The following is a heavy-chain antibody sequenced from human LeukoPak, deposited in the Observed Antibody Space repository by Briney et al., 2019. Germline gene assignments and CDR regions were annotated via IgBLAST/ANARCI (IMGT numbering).Heavy chain of an antibody. D-gene: IGHD3-9*01. CDR3: ARRGSIFEDSEWRTAFDI. CDR1: GGSINNYY. V-gene: IGHV4-34*01. Sequence: SETLSLTCTVSGGSINNYYWSWIRQPPGKGLEWIGEINHSGSTNYNPSLKSRVTISVDTSKNQFSLKLSSVTAADTAFYYCARRGSIFEDSEWRTAFDIWGQGTMVIVSS. J-gene: IGHJ3*02. CDR2: INHSGST.